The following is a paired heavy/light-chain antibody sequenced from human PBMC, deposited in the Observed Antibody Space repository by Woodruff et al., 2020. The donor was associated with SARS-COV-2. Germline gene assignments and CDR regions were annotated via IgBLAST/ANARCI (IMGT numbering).Light chain of an antibody. Sequence: DIQITQSPSTLSASIGDRVTITCRATQSISSWLAWYQQKPGKAPKLLIYKASSLESGVPSRFSGSGSGTEFTLTISSLQPDDFTTYYCQHYNSYFPTFGGGTKVEIK. CDR1: QSISSW. V-gene: IGKV1-5*03. J-gene: IGKJ4*01. CDR2: KAS. CDR3: QHYNSYFPT.
Heavy chain of an antibody. CDR2: IYYSGST. CDR1: GGSISSSSYY. CDR3: ASPIAAAGPAPLDI. J-gene: IGHJ3*02. D-gene: IGHD6-25*01. V-gene: IGHV4-39*01. Sequence: QLQLQESGPGLVKPSETLSLTCTVSGGSISSSSYYWGWIRQPPGKGLEWIGNIYYSGSTYYNPSLESRVTISVDTSKNQFSLKLSSVTAADTALYYCASPIAAAGPAPLDIWGQGTMVTVSS.